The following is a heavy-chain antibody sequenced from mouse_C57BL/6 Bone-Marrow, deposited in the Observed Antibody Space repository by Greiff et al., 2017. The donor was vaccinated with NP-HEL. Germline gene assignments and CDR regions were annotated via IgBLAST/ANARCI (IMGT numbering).Heavy chain of an antibody. Sequence: EVKLEESGGGLVQPGGSLKLSCAASGFTFSDYYMYWVRQTPEKRLEWVAYISNGGGSTYYPDTVKGRFTISRDNAKNTLYLQMSRLKSEDTAMYYCARYDSPYAMDYWGQGTSVTVSS. CDR1: GFTFSDYY. CDR2: ISNGGGST. D-gene: IGHD2-4*01. V-gene: IGHV5-12*01. J-gene: IGHJ4*01. CDR3: ARYDSPYAMDY.